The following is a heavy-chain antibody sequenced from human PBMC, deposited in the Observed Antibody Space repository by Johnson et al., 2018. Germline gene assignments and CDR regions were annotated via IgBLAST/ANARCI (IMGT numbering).Heavy chain of an antibody. CDR1: GFTFSSYD. CDR2: IGTAGDT. J-gene: IGHJ6*03. D-gene: IGHD1-1*01. CDR3: AKGIGERLPSQNYYYYMDV. Sequence: VQLVQSGGGLVQPGGSLRLSCAASGFTFSSYDMHWVRQATGKGLEWVSAIGTAGDTYYPGPVKGRFTISKENAKNSFYLQFNSLGAGDTAVYFCAKGIGERLPSQNYYYYMDVWGKGTTVTVSS. V-gene: IGHV3-13*01.